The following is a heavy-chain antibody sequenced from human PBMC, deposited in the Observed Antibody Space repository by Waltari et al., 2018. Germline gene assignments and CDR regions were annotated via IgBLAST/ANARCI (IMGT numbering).Heavy chain of an antibody. Sequence: QVQLQQWGAGLLKPSETLSLTCAVYGGSFSGYYWIWIRQPPGKGLEWIGEINHSGSTNYNPSLKSRVTISVDTSKNQFSLKLSSVTAADTAVYYCARGPGFIRYSSGFSYYGMDVWGQGTTVTVSS. CDR3: ARGPGFIRYSSGFSYYGMDV. CDR2: INHSGST. D-gene: IGHD6-19*01. V-gene: IGHV4-34*01. J-gene: IGHJ6*02. CDR1: GGSFSGYY.